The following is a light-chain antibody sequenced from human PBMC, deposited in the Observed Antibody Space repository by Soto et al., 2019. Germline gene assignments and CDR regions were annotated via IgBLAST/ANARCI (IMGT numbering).Light chain of an antibody. J-gene: IGKJ1*01. CDR3: QQYGCSAWT. CDR1: QSVSSSY. V-gene: IGKV3-20*01. CDR2: GAS. Sequence: EIVLTQSPGTLSLSPGERATLSCRASQSVSSSYLAWYQQKPGQAPRLLIYGASSRATGIPDRFSGSGSGTDFTLTISRLEPEDVAVYYCQQYGCSAWTFGQGTKVEIK.